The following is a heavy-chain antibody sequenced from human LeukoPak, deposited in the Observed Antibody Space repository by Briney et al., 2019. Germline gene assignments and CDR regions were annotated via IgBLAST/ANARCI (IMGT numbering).Heavy chain of an antibody. CDR1: GYTFTSYD. CDR2: MNPNSGNT. J-gene: IGHJ3*02. Sequence: ASVKVSCKASGYTFTSYDINWVRQATGQGLEWMGWMNPNSGNTGYAQKFQGRVTMTRNTCISTAYMELSSLRSEDTAVYYCARANNWNRDNAFDIWGQGTMVTVSS. CDR3: ARANNWNRDNAFDI. V-gene: IGHV1-8*01. D-gene: IGHD1-1*01.